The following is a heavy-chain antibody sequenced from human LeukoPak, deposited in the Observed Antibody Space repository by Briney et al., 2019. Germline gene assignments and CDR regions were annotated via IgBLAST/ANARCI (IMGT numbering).Heavy chain of an antibody. D-gene: IGHD3-22*01. J-gene: IGHJ4*02. CDR2: IWYDGSNK. CDR1: GFTFSSYG. Sequence: KTGRSLRLSCAASGFTFSSYGMHWVRQAPGKGLEWVAVIWYDGSNKYYADSVKGRFTISRDNSKNTLYLQMNSLRAEDTAVYYCARVNPTSSGFYAYWGQGTLVTVSS. CDR3: ARVNPTSSGFYAY. V-gene: IGHV3-33*01.